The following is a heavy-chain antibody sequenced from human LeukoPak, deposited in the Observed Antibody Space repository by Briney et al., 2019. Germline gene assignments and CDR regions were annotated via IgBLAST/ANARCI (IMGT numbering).Heavy chain of an antibody. CDR2: ISYDGGNK. CDR1: GFTFSNAW. D-gene: IGHD6-13*01. CDR3: AKFIGSWGIYYYMDV. J-gene: IGHJ6*03. V-gene: IGHV3-30*18. Sequence: GGSLRLSCAASGFTFSNAWMTWVRQAPGKGLEWVALISYDGGNKYYADSVKGRFTISRDNSKNTLYLQMDSLRAEDTAVYYCAKFIGSWGIYYYMDVWGKGTTVTASS.